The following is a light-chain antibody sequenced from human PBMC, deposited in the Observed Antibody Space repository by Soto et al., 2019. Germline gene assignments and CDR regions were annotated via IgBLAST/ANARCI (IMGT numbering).Light chain of an antibody. J-gene: IGKJ4*01. CDR3: QQRGT. CDR1: QNFLTGTGSNC. Sequence: DVVMTQSPLSLPVTPGEPASISCRSRQNFLTGTGSNCLDRYRQKPVQSQQLLIYLGPKRDSGVPVRFTGRGSVTDFTLKIRRVEPEDVGVYYFQQRGTSGGETKVDIK. CDR2: LGP. V-gene: IGKV2-28*01.